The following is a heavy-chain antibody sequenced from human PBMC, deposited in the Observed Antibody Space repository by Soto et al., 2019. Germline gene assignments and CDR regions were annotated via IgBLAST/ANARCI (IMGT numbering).Heavy chain of an antibody. CDR1: GFTFKTYS. CDR3: ARDPRSGYCSSTSCPTRPYYYYYMDV. D-gene: IGHD2-2*03. V-gene: IGHV3-21*01. J-gene: IGHJ6*03. CDR2: ISSSSSYI. Sequence: PGGSLRLSCSTSGFTFKTYSMNWVRQAPGKGLEWVSSISSSSSYIYYADSVKGRFTISRDNAKNSLYLQMNSLRAEDTAVYYCARDPRSGYCSSTSCPTRPYYYYYMDVWGKGTTVTVSS.